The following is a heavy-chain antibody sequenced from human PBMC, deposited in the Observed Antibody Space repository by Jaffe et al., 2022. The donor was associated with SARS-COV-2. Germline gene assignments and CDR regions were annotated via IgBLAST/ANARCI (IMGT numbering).Heavy chain of an antibody. CDR1: GYTFTSYY. V-gene: IGHV1-46*04. CDR2: INPSGGST. Sequence: QVQLVQSGAEVKKPGASVKVSCKASGYTFTSYYMHWVRQAPGQGLEWMGIINPSGGSTSYAQKLQGRVTMTRDTSTSTVYMELSSLRSEDTAVYYCARTSGGDAFDIWGQGTMVTVSS. D-gene: IGHD3-16*01. J-gene: IGHJ3*02. CDR3: ARTSGGDAFDI.